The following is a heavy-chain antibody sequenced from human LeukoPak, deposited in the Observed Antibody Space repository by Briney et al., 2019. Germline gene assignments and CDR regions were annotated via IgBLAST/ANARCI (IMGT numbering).Heavy chain of an antibody. V-gene: IGHV5-51*01. D-gene: IGHD3-3*01. CDR3: ASTSYDFRSGYLC. CDR1: GYSFTSYW. CDR2: IYPGDSDT. Sequence: GESLKISCKGSGYSFTSYWIGWVRQMPGKGLEWMGIIYPGDSDTRYSPSSQGQVTISADKSISTAYLQWSSLKASDTAVYYCASTSYDFRSGYLCWGQGTLVTVSS. J-gene: IGHJ4*02.